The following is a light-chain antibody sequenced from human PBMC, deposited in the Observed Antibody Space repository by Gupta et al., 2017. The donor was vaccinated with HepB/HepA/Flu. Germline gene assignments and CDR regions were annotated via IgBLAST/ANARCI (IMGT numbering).Light chain of an antibody. V-gene: IGKV3-20*01. J-gene: IGKJ1*01. CDR2: GAS. CDR1: ESVSSSY. CDR3: QYYGDSRGT. Sequence: EIVLTQSPGTLSLSPGERVTLSCRASESVSSSYLAWYQHKPGQAPRLLVYGASRRATGISDRFRGGGSGTXFTLTIXRLEPEDFAVYYCQYYGDSRGTFGXGTKVENK.